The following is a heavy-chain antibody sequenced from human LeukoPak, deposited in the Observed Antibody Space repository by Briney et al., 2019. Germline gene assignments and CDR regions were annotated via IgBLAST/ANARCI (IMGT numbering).Heavy chain of an antibody. V-gene: IGHV3-64*01. CDR2: ISSNGGST. J-gene: IGHJ4*02. D-gene: IGHD3-3*01. CDR1: GFSFSTYG. CDR3: AKYPRSNSLRFLEWSNNYLDY. Sequence: PGGSLRLSCAASGFSFSTYGMNWVRQAPGKGLEYVSAISSNGGSTYYANSVKGRFTISRDNSKNTLYLQMNSLRAEDTAVYYCAKYPRSNSLRFLEWSNNYLDYWGQGTLVTVSS.